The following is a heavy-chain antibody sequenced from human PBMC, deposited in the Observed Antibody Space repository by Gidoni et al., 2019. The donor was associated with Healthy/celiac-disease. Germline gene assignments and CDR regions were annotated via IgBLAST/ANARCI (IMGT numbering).Heavy chain of an antibody. J-gene: IGHJ4*02. Sequence: EVQLVESGGGLVQPGGSLRLSCAASGFTVSSNYMSWVRQAPGKGLEWVSVIYSGGSTYYADSVKGRFTISRDNSKNTLYLQMNSLRAEDTAVYYCAGSVVTAMSYFDYWGQGTLVTVSS. CDR2: IYSGGST. CDR1: GFTVSSNY. D-gene: IGHD2-21*02. V-gene: IGHV3-66*01. CDR3: AGSVVTAMSYFDY.